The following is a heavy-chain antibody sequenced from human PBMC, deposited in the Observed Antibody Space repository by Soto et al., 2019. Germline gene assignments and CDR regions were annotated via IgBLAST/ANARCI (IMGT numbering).Heavy chain of an antibody. Sequence: PSETLSLTCAVSGGSISSSNWWSWVRQPPGKGLEWIGYIYYSGSTYYNPSLKSRVTISVDTSKNQFSLKLSSVTAADTAVYYCARDADTAMVTGYYYGMDVWGQGTTVTVSS. V-gene: IGHV4-30-4*01. CDR3: ARDADTAMVTGYYYGMDV. CDR1: GGSISSSNW. D-gene: IGHD5-18*01. CDR2: IYYSGST. J-gene: IGHJ6*02.